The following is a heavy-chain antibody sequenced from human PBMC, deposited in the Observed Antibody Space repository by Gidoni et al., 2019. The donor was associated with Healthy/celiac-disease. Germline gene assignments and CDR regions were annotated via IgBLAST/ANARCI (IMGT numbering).Heavy chain of an antibody. Sequence: EVQLLESGGGLVQPGGSLSLSCAASGFTFSSYAMSWVRQAPGKGLEWVSAIIGSGGSTYYADSVKGRFTISRDNSKNTLYLQMNSLRAEDTAVYYCAKDLSRYCSGGSCDGEYFQHWGQGTLVTVSS. CDR3: AKDLSRYCSGGSCDGEYFQH. CDR2: IIGSGGST. J-gene: IGHJ1*01. D-gene: IGHD2-15*01. V-gene: IGHV3-23*01. CDR1: GFTFSSYA.